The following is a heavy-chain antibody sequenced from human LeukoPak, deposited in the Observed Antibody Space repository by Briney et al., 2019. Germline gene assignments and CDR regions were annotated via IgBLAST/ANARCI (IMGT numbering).Heavy chain of an antibody. CDR3: ARVVVPAASNWFDP. D-gene: IGHD2-2*01. CDR1: GGTFSSYA. Sequence: ASVTVSCTASGGTFSSYANSWARQAPGQGLEWMGRIIPILGIVNYAQNFQGRVTITADKSTSTVYMELSSLRSEDTAVYYCARVVVPAASNWFDPWGQGTLVTVSS. CDR2: IIPILGIV. V-gene: IGHV1-69*04. J-gene: IGHJ5*02.